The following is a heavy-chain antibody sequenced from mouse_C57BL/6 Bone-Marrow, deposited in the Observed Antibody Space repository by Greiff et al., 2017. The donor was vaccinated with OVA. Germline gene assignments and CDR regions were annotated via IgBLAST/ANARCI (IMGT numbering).Heavy chain of an antibody. CDR1: GFNITDDY. D-gene: IGHD1-1*01. CDR3: TSVVATWMNYFDY. Sequence: VQLQQSGAELVRPGASVKLSCTASGFNITDDYMHWVKQRPEQGLEWIGWIDPENGDTEYASKFQGKATITADTSSNTAYLQLSSLTSEDTAVYYFTSVVATWMNYFDYWGQGTTLTVSA. V-gene: IGHV14-4*01. J-gene: IGHJ2*01. CDR2: IDPENGDT.